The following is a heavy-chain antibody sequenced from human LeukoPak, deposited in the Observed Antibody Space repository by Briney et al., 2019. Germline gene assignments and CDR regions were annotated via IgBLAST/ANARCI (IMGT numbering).Heavy chain of an antibody. Sequence: GGSLRLSCAASGFTFSSYSMNWVRQAPGKGLEWVSSISSSSSYIYYADSVKGRFTISRDNAKNSLYLQMNSLRAEDTAVYYCARDGPTQTMITFVGVILYYWGQGTLVTVSS. CDR2: ISSSSSYI. V-gene: IGHV3-21*01. J-gene: IGHJ4*02. D-gene: IGHD3-16*01. CDR1: GFTFSSYS. CDR3: ARDGPTQTMITFVGVILYY.